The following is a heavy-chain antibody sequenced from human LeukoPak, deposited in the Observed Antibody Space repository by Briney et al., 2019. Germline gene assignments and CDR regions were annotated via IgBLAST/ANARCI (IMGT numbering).Heavy chain of an antibody. Sequence: PGGSLRLSCAASGFTLSDYYMSWIRQAPGEGRGWGSYISSSGTTIYYADSVKGRFTISRDNAKNSLYLQMNSLRAEDTAVYYCAKSSNGYSAYFDYWGQGTLVTVSS. CDR2: ISSSGTTI. CDR1: GFTLSDYY. D-gene: IGHD6-13*01. V-gene: IGHV3-11*01. CDR3: AKSSNGYSAYFDY. J-gene: IGHJ4*02.